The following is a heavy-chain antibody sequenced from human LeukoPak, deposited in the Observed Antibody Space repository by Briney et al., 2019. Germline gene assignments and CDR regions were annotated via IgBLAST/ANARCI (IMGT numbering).Heavy chain of an antibody. V-gene: IGHV3-30*18. Sequence: PGGSLRLSCAASGFTFSSYGMHWVRQAPGKGLEWVAVISYDGSNKYYADSVKGRFTISRDNSKNTLYLQMNSLRAEDTAVYYCAKGDTAMVNYYYYGMDVRGQGTTVTVSS. J-gene: IGHJ6*02. CDR2: ISYDGSNK. D-gene: IGHD5-18*01. CDR1: GFTFSSYG. CDR3: AKGDTAMVNYYYYGMDV.